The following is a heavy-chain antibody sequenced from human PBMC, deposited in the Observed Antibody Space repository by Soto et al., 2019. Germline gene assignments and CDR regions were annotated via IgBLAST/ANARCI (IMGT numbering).Heavy chain of an antibody. CDR3: GRHGGKFFDS. Sequence: TLSLTCAVSGASVSGPNFWSWARQPPGEGLEWIGQIHHTGHTSYSPSLKSRVIMSLDESENQLSLSLSSVTAADTAVYFCGRHGGKFFDSWGRGTLVTVSS. CDR2: IHHTGHT. V-gene: IGHV4-4*01. CDR1: GASVSGPNF. D-gene: IGHD2-15*01. J-gene: IGHJ4*02.